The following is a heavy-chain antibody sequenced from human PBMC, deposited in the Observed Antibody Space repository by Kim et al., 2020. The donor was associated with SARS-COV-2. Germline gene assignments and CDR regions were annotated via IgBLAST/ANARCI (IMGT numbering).Heavy chain of an antibody. CDR3: ASLGSLVRGVIGY. Sequence: YNPSLKSRVTISVDTSKNQFSLKLSSVTAADTAVYYCASLGSLVRGVIGYWGQGTLVTVSS. J-gene: IGHJ4*02. D-gene: IGHD3-10*01. V-gene: IGHV4-34*01.